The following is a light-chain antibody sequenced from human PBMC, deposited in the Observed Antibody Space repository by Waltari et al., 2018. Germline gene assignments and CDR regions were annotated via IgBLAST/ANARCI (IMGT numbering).Light chain of an antibody. CDR1: TSHVGGYTS. CDR3: CSYTSTSTFVV. V-gene: IGLV2-14*03. Sequence: QSALTQPASVSGSPGQSITLSCTGTTSHVGGYTSVSRYQHHPGKAPKFLIYDVGKRPSGVSNRFSASKSGNTASLTISGLQAEDEADYYCCSYTSTSTFVVFGGGTKLTVL. J-gene: IGLJ2*01. CDR2: DVG.